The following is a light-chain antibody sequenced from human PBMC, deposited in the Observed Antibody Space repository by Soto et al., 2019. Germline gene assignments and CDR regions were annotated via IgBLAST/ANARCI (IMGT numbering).Light chain of an antibody. Sequence: FTQSPGTPFLSPGEKATLSFKVSENIGSDFLAWYQHRPGQPPSLLIFGASSRAPGTPDRFSGSGSGTDFTLTISRLEPEDFALYYCQQYYRSPETFGQGTKVDNK. CDR2: GAS. V-gene: IGKV3-20*01. J-gene: IGKJ1*01. CDR3: QQYYRSPET. CDR1: ENIGSDF.